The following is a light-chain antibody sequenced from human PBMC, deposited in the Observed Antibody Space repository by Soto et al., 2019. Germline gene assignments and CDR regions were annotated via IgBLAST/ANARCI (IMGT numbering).Light chain of an antibody. V-gene: IGKV1-5*01. Sequence: DTQMTRSPSTLSASVGDRVTITCRASQSISSWLAWYQQKPGKAPKLLIYDASSLESGVPSRFSGSGSGTEFTLTISSLQPDDFATYYCQQYNSDWTFGQGTKVDIK. CDR2: DAS. CDR1: QSISSW. CDR3: QQYNSDWT. J-gene: IGKJ1*01.